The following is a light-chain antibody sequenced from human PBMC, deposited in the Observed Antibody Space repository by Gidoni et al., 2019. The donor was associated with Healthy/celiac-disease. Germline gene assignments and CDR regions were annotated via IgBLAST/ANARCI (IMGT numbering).Light chain of an antibody. V-gene: IGKV1-33*01. CDR3: QQYDNLPPLT. CDR2: DAS. J-gene: IGKJ4*01. Sequence: DTQMTQSPSSLSASVGDRVTITCQASQDISNYLNWYQQKPGKAPKLLIYDASNLETGVPSRFSGSGSGTDFTFTISSLQPEDIATYYCQQYDNLPPLTFXGXTKVXIK. CDR1: QDISNY.